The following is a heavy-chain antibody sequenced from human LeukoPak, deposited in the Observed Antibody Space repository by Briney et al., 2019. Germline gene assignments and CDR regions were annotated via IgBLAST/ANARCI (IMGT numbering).Heavy chain of an antibody. Sequence: PSETPSLTCTVSGGSISSYYWSWIRQPPGKGLEWIGYIYYSGSTNYNPSLKSRVTISVDTSKNQFSLKLSSVTAADTAVYYCARLSVTAIQGYYYYGMDVWGQGTTVTVSS. V-gene: IGHV4-59*08. CDR1: GGSISSYY. D-gene: IGHD2-21*02. CDR3: ARLSVTAIQGYYYYGMDV. CDR2: IYYSGST. J-gene: IGHJ6*02.